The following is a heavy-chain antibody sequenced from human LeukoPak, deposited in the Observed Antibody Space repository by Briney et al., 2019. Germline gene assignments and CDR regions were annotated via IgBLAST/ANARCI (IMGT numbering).Heavy chain of an antibody. CDR2: INPNSGGT. V-gene: IGHV1-2*02. CDR3: ARVAGIQLWLLRY. J-gene: IGHJ4*02. Sequence: ASVKVSCKASGYTFTDYYMHWVRQAPGQGLEWMGWINPNSGGTNCAQNFQGRVTLTRDTSISTAYMELSRLRSDDTAVYYCARVAGIQLWLLRYWGQGTLVTVSS. D-gene: IGHD5-18*01. CDR1: GYTFTDYY.